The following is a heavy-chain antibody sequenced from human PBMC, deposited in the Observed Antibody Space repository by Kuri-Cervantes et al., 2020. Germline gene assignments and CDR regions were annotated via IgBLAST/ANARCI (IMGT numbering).Heavy chain of an antibody. CDR2: INPNSGGT. Sequence: ASVKVSCKASGYTFTGYYMHWVRQAPGQGLEWVGWINPNSGGTNYAQKFQGRVTMTRDTSISTAYMELSRLRSDDTAVYYCARDPDGYRRIFDHWGQGTLVTVSS. CDR3: ARDPDGYRRIFDH. D-gene: IGHD5-18*01. CDR1: GYTFTGYY. J-gene: IGHJ4*02. V-gene: IGHV1-2*02.